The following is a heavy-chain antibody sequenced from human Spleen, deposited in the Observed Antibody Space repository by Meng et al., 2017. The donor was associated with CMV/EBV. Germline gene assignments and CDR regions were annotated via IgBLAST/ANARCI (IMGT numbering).Heavy chain of an antibody. CDR1: GFTFSSYA. CDR2: IKEDGSEK. J-gene: IGHJ4*02. CDR3: VRSILGATKPPYDY. V-gene: IGHV3-7*01. Sequence: GESLKISCAASGFTFSSYAMSWVRQAPGKGLEWVANIKEDGSEKYYVDSVKGRFTISRDNAKNSLSLQMNSLRAEDTAVYYCVRSILGATKPPYDYWGQGTLVTVSS. D-gene: IGHD1-26*01.